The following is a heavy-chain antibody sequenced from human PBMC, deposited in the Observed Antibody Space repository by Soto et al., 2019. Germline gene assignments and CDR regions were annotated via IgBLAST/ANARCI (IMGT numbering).Heavy chain of an antibody. J-gene: IGHJ4*02. Sequence: EVELVESGGGLVQPGGSLRLSCAASGFTFSRYDMHWVRQPTGKGLEWVSGIGCAGDTYYAGSVKGRFTISREDAKNSLYLQMNSLRAEDTALYYCVREKDSSGWYSFDSWGRGTLVTVSS. CDR1: GFTFSRYD. V-gene: IGHV3-13*01. CDR2: IGCAGDT. CDR3: VREKDSSGWYSFDS. D-gene: IGHD6-19*01.